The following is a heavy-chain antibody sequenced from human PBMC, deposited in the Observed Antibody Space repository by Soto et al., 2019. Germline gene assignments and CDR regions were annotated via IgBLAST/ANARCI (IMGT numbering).Heavy chain of an antibody. CDR2: IYSGGST. V-gene: IGHV3-66*01. CDR1: GFTVNNNY. CDR3: ARGLGTTGYYYGLDF. Sequence: EVPLVESGGGLVQPGGSLRLSCAASGFTVNNNYMSWVRQDPGKGLEWVSIIYSGGSTYYADSVKGRFSTSRDISKNMLFLPMNSLRAEDTAVYYCARGLGTTGYYYGLDFWGQGTLVTVSS. J-gene: IGHJ4*02. D-gene: IGHD3-22*01.